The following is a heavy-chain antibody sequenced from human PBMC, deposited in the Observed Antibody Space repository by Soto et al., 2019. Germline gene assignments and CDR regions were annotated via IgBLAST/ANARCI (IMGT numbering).Heavy chain of an antibody. CDR3: ARVDYYDSSGYDGY. CDR2: ISGYNGNT. Sequence: QVQLVQSGAEVKKPGASVKVSCKASGYTFTIYGISWVRQAPGQGLEWMGWISGYNGNTDYAQNLQDRVTLTTDASTSSVYMELRSLRSDDTAVYYCARVDYYDSSGYDGYWDQGTLITVSS. V-gene: IGHV1-18*04. J-gene: IGHJ4*02. CDR1: GYTFTIYG. D-gene: IGHD3-22*01.